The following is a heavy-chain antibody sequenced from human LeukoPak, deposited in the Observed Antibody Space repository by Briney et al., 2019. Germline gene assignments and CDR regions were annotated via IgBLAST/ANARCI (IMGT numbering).Heavy chain of an antibody. D-gene: IGHD3-16*01. CDR3: ARDRSGGGDFDY. CDR1: GFTFSSSS. Sequence: GGSLRLSCAASGFTFSSSSMNWVRQAPGKGLEWVSSISSSSSYIYYADSVKGRFTISRDNAKNSLYLQMNSLRAEDTAVYYCARDRSGGGDFDYWGQGTLVTVSS. CDR2: ISSSSSYI. J-gene: IGHJ4*02. V-gene: IGHV3-21*01.